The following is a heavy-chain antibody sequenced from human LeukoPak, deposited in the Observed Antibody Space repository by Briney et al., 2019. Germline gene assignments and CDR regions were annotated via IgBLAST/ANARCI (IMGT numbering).Heavy chain of an antibody. CDR1: GFTVSSYY. CDR2: IYRGGST. CDR3: ARGLNTYDSSGFYLF. D-gene: IGHD3-22*01. Sequence: PGGSLRLSCAASGFTVSSYYMSWVRQAPGKGLEWGSIIYRGGSTHYADSVKGRFTISRDNSKNTVYLQMNSLRAEDTAVYYCARGLNTYDSSGFYLFWGQGTLVTVSS. V-gene: IGHV3-53*01. J-gene: IGHJ4*02.